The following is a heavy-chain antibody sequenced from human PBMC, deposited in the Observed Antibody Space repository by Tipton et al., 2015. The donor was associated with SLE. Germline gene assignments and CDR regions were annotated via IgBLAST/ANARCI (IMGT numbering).Heavy chain of an antibody. V-gene: IGHV1-2*02. Sequence: QLVQSGPEVKKPGASVKVSCKASGYTFTGYYMHWVRQAPGQGLEWLGWINPNSGGTNYAQKFQGRVTMTRDTSISTAYMELSRLRSDDTAVYYCARDRAVGATHFDYWGQGTLVTVSS. CDR3: ARDRAVGATHFDY. J-gene: IGHJ4*02. CDR2: INPNSGGT. D-gene: IGHD1-26*01. CDR1: GYTFTGYY.